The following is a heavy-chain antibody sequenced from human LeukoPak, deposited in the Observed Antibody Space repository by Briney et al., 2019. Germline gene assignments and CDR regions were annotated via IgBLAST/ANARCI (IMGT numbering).Heavy chain of an antibody. D-gene: IGHD2-21*02. CDR1: GGTFSSYA. J-gene: IGHJ5*02. V-gene: IGHV1-69*05. Sequence: GASVKVSCKASGGTFSSYAIGWVRQAPGQGLEWMGGIIPIFGTANYAQKFQGRVTITTDESTSTAYMELSSLRSEDTAVYYCARGTLGDYWFDPWGQGTLVTVSS. CDR2: IIPIFGTA. CDR3: ARGTLGDYWFDP.